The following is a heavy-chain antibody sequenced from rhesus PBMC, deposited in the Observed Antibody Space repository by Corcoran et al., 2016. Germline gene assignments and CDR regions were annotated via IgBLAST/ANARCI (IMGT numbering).Heavy chain of an antibody. V-gene: IGHV4-80*01. CDR1: GSSISSYW. J-gene: IGHJ2*01. CDR3: ARDQTTVAANWYFDI. D-gene: IGHD4-29*01. CDR2: INGNSGST. Sequence: QVQLQESGPGLVQPSETLSLTCAVSGSSISSYWWSWIRKPPGTGREGTGEINGNSGSTYSNPSLKSRVTSSKDASNNQFSLKMGSGTAADTAVYYCARDQTTVAANWYFDIWGPGTPITISS.